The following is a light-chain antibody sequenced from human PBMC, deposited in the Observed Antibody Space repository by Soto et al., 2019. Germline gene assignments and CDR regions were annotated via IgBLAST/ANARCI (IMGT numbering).Light chain of an antibody. CDR3: QQYCSSPRT. CDR1: QSVSSSY. J-gene: IGKJ1*01. CDR2: GAS. Sequence: EIVLTQCPCTLALSPGERATLSCRASQSVSSSYLACYQQKPGQAPRLLIYGASSRAVGIPDRFSGSGSGTDFTLTISRLEPEDFAVYYCQQYCSSPRTFGQGTKVDIK. V-gene: IGKV3-20*01.